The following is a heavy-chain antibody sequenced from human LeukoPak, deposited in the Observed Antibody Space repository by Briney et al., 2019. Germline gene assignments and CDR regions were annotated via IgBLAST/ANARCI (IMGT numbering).Heavy chain of an antibody. D-gene: IGHD5-12*01. CDR2: IYSGGST. J-gene: IGHJ4*02. CDR1: GFTFSSYG. V-gene: IGHV3-53*01. Sequence: GGSLRLSCAASGFTFSSYGMHWVRQAPGKGLEWVSVIYSGGSTYYADSVKGRFTISRDNSKNTLYLQMNSLRAEDTAVYYCARGPGYSGYGDYWGQGTLVTVSS. CDR3: ARGPGYSGYGDY.